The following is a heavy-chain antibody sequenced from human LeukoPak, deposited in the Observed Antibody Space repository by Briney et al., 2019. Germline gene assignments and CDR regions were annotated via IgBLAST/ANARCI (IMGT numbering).Heavy chain of an antibody. CDR2: FYNSGST. D-gene: IGHD6-13*01. J-gene: IGHJ4*02. CDR3: ARLSPAGTDY. CDR1: GGSISGYY. V-gene: IGHV4-4*07. Sequence: SETLSLTCTVSGGSISGYYWSWIRQPAGKGLEWIGRFYNSGSTKYNPSLKGRVTMSIDTSKNEFYLKLSSVTAADTAVYYCARLSPAGTDYWGQGTLVTVSS.